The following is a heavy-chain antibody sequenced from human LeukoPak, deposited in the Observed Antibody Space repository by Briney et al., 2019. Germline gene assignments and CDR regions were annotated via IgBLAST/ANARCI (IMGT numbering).Heavy chain of an antibody. V-gene: IGHV1-18*01. CDR3: ARAESGTVTTGYFDY. CDR1: GYTFTSYG. CDR2: INTYNGNT. D-gene: IGHD4-17*01. J-gene: IGHJ4*02. Sequence: GASVKVSCKASGYTFTSYGISWVRQAPGQGLRWMGWINTYNGNTIYAQKFQGRVTVTTDTSTSTAYMELRSLRSDDTAMYYCARAESGTVTTGYFDYWGQGTLVTVSS.